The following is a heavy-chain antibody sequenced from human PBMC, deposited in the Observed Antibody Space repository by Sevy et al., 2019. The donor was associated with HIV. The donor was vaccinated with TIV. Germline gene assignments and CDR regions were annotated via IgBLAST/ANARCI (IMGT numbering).Heavy chain of an antibody. D-gene: IGHD3-22*01. CDR3: ARDLTGDSSGYYYPFDY. CDR2: ISSSSSTI. V-gene: IGHV3-48*02. J-gene: IGHJ4*02. CDR1: GFTFSSYS. Sequence: GGSLRLSCAASGFTFSSYSMNWVRQAPGKGLEWVSYISSSSSTIYYADSVKGRFTISRDNAKNSLYLQMNSLRDEDTAVYYCARDLTGDSSGYYYPFDYWGQGTLVTVSS.